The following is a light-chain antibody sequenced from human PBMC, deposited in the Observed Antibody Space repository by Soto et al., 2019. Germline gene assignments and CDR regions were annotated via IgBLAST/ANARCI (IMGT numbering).Light chain of an antibody. Sequence: DIQMTQSPSSLSASVGDRVTITCRASQGISNYLAWYQQKPGKVPKLLVYGASTLQSGVPSRFSGSGSGTEFTLTINSLQSEDFAVYYCQPYNNWPLTFGGGTKVEIK. J-gene: IGKJ4*01. CDR3: QPYNNWPLT. V-gene: IGKV1-27*01. CDR1: QGISNY. CDR2: GAS.